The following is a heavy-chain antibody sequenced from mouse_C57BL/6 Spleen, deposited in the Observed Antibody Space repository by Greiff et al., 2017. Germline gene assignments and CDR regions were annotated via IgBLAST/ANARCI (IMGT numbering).Heavy chain of an antibody. V-gene: IGHV2-2*01. CDR3: ARDYYGSSFDV. Sequence: QVQLQQSGPGLVQPSPCLSITCTVSGFSFTSYGVHWVRQSPGQGLEWLGVIWRGGGTDDNAAFITRLSISKHNSKSQVFFKMNSLQADDTAIYYCARDYYGSSFDVWGTGTTVTVSS. CDR2: IWRGGGT. D-gene: IGHD1-1*01. CDR1: GFSFTSYG. J-gene: IGHJ1*03.